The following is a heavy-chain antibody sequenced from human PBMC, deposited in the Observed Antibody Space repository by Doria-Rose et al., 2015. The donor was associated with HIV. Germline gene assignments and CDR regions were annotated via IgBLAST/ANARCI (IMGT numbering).Heavy chain of an antibody. J-gene: IGHJ4*02. CDR2: ISSTSAYI. CDR1: GFTFSSHR. D-gene: IGHD3-10*01. CDR3: ATGVTLDY. V-gene: IGHV3-21*01. Sequence: VQLVESGGGLVRPGGSLRLSCATSGFTFSSHRINWVRQAPGKGLEWVSSISSTSAYINYADSVRGRCTISRDNARNSLYLQMDSLRAEDTAIYYCATGVTLDYWGQGTLVTVSS.